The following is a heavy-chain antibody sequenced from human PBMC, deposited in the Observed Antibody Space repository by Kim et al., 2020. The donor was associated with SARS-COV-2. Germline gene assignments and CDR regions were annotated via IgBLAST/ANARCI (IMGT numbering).Heavy chain of an antibody. Sequence: GGSLRLSCAASGFTFSSYSMNWVRQAPGKGLEWVSSISSSSSYIYYADSVKGRFTISRDNAKNSLYLQMNSLRAEDTAVYYCARDWESSTLDNPWGQGTLVTVSS. CDR3: ARDWESSTLDNP. D-gene: IGHD6-13*01. V-gene: IGHV3-21*01. J-gene: IGHJ5*02. CDR2: ISSSSSYI. CDR1: GFTFSSYS.